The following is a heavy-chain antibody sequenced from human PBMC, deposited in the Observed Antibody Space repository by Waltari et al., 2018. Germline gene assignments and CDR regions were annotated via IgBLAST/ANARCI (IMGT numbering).Heavy chain of an antibody. J-gene: IGHJ5*02. Sequence: VQLVQSGAEVKKPGATVKISCKASGYTFTDYYMHWVRQAPGQGLEWMGIINPRGGSTSYAQKFQGRVTMTMDTSTSTVYMELSSLRSEDTAVYYCATGGGAAIDWFDPWGQGTLVTVSS. CDR3: ATGGGAAIDWFDP. V-gene: IGHV1-46*01. CDR1: GYTFTDYY. D-gene: IGHD2-2*02. CDR2: INPRGGST.